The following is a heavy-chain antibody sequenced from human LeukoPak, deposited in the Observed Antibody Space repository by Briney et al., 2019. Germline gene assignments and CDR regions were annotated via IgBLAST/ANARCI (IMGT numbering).Heavy chain of an antibody. V-gene: IGHV3-30*04. Sequence: GGSLRLSCAASGFTFSSYAMHWVRQAPGKGLYWVAVISFDGSNKYYADSVKGRFTISRDNSKNTLYLQVNSLRAEDTAVYYCAKFDHNDYWGQGTLVTVSS. CDR1: GFTFSSYA. CDR3: AKFDHNDY. D-gene: IGHD3-10*01. CDR2: ISFDGSNK. J-gene: IGHJ4*02.